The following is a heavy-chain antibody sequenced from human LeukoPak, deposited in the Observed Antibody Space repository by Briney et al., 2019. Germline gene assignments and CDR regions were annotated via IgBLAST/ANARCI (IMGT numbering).Heavy chain of an antibody. J-gene: IGHJ4*02. V-gene: IGHV3-30-3*01. CDR1: GFTFSRYA. D-gene: IGHD1-26*01. CDR2: ISYDENNE. CDR3: ARAYAGSYSGGDY. Sequence: GGSLRLSCAASGFTFSRYAIHWVRQAPGKGLEWVAVISYDENNENYADSVKGRFTISRNNSKNTLYLQMNSLRVEDTAVYYCARAYAGSYSGGDYWGQGTLVTVSS.